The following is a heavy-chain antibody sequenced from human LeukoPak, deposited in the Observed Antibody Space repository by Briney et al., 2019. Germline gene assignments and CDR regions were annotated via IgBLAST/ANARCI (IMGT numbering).Heavy chain of an antibody. CDR3: AREWAHYDY. CDR2: IKPDGSDK. CDR1: GLTFSTYW. J-gene: IGHJ4*02. Sequence: PGGSLRLSCAASGLTFSTYWMSWVRQAPGKGLEWVADIKPDGSDKYYVGSVKGRFTISRDNAKNSLYLQLDSLRVEDTAVYYCAREWAHYDYWGQGTLVTVSS. D-gene: IGHD1-26*01. V-gene: IGHV3-7*01.